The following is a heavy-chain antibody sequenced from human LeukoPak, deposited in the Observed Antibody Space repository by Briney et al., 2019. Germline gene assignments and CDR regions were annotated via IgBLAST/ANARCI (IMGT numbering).Heavy chain of an antibody. V-gene: IGHV3-23*01. Sequence: PGGSLRLSCAASGFTFSSYAMSWVRQAPGKGLEWVSAISGSGGSTYYADSVKGRFTISRDNSKNTLYLRMNSLRAEDTAVYYCAKDHYYDSSGYPNHYWGQGTLVTVSS. CDR1: GFTFSSYA. D-gene: IGHD3-22*01. CDR2: ISGSGGST. J-gene: IGHJ4*02. CDR3: AKDHYYDSSGYPNHY.